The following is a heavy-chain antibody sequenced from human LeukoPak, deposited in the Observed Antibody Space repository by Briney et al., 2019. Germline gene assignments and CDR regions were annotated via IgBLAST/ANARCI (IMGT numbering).Heavy chain of an antibody. CDR3: ARDQEGFDY. V-gene: IGHV1-46*01. J-gene: IGHJ4*02. CDR1: GYTFTSNY. Sequence: GASVKVSCKASGYTFTSNYIHWVRQAPGQRLEWMGMIYPRDGSTSYAQKFQGRVTVTRDTSTSTVHMELGGLRSEDTAVYYRARDQEGFDYWGQGTLVTVSS. CDR2: IYPRDGST.